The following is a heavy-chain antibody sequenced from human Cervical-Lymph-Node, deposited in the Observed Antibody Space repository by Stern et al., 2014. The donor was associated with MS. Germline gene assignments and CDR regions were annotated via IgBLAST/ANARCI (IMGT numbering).Heavy chain of an antibody. D-gene: IGHD3-22*01. V-gene: IGHV1-69*01. CDR3: ARRDYYDSSGYYGDALDI. CDR1: GGTFSSYA. Sequence: VQLEESGAEVKKPGSSVKVSCKASGGTFSSYAISWVRQAPGRGLEWMGEIIPMFGTTKYAQKFQGRVTIIADGSTTTAYMELSSLRSEDTAIYYCARRDYYDSSGYYGDALDIWGQGTMVTVSS. J-gene: IGHJ3*02. CDR2: IIPMFGTT.